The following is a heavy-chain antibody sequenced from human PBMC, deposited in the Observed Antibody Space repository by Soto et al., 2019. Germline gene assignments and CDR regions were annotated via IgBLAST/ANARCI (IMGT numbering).Heavy chain of an antibody. D-gene: IGHD3-22*01. CDR1: GYSFTNYW. CDR2: IYPGDSDT. CDR3: ARRNSYYDTSGYEGNYFDS. J-gene: IGHJ4*02. V-gene: IGHV5-51*01. Sequence: PGESLKISCKGSGYSFTNYWIGWVRQMPGKGLEWMGIIYPGDSDTRLSPSFQGQVTISADKSVSTAYLQWSSLKASDTAIYYCARRNSYYDTSGYEGNYFDSWGQGTLVTVSS.